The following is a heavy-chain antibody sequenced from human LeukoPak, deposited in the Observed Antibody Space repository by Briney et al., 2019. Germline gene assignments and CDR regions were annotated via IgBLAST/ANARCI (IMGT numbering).Heavy chain of an antibody. V-gene: IGHV4-59*01. J-gene: IGHJ4*02. Sequence: SETLSLTCTVSGGSISSYYWIWIRQFPGKGLECIGDISYSGSTKYNPTLKSRATISADTSKNQFSLKLTSVTAADTAVYYCAREARGSNGYYYNFWGQGTLVTVSS. CDR1: GGSISSYY. D-gene: IGHD3-22*01. CDR3: AREARGSNGYYYNF. CDR2: ISYSGST.